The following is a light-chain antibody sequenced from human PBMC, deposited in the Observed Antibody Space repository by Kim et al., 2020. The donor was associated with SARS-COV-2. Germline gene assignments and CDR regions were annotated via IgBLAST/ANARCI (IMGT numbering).Light chain of an antibody. CDR1: ALPKQY. J-gene: IGLJ3*02. CDR2: KDS. Sequence: SYELTQPPSVSVSPGQTARITCSGDALPKQYAYWYQQKPGQAPVLVIYKDSERPSGIHERFSGSSSGTTVTLTISGVQAEDEADYYCQSADSSGTYGVFGGGTKLTVL. CDR3: QSADSSGTYGV. V-gene: IGLV3-25*03.